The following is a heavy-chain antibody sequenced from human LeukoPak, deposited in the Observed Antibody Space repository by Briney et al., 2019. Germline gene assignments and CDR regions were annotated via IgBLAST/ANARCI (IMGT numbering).Heavy chain of an antibody. D-gene: IGHD2-2*01. J-gene: IGHJ4*02. V-gene: IGHV1-2*02. CDR1: GYTFTGYY. CDR3: ARDCSSTSCYVFDY. CDR2: INPNSGGT. Sequence: GASVTVSCMASGYTFTGYYMHWVRQAPGQGLEWMGWINPNSGGTNYGQKFQGRVTMTRDTSISTAYMELSRLRSDDTAVYYCARDCSSTSCYVFDYWGQGTLVTVSS.